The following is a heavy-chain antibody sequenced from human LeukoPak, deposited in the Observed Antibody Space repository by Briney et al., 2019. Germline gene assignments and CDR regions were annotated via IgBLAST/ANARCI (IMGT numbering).Heavy chain of an antibody. CDR1: GYTFTSYG. D-gene: IGHD3-3*01. CDR2: ISAYNGNT. J-gene: IGHJ6*02. Sequence: ASVKVSCKASGYTFTSYGISWVRQAPGQGLEWMGWISAYNGNTNYAQKLQGRVTMTTDTSTSTAYMELRSLRSDDTAVYYCARELQDYDFWSGKDYYYGMDVWGQGTTVTVSS. CDR3: ARELQDYDFWSGKDYYYGMDV. V-gene: IGHV1-18*01.